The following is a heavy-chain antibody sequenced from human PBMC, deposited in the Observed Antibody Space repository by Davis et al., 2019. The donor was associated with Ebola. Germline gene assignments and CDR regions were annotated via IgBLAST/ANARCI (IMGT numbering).Heavy chain of an antibody. CDR2: ISYDGSNK. J-gene: IGHJ5*02. Sequence: GGSLRLSCAASGFTFSSYAMNWVRQAPGKGLEWVAVISYDGSNKYYADSLKGRFTISRDNSKNTLYLQMNSLRAEDTAVYYCAKPGEMATIMPNWFDPWGQGTLVTVSS. D-gene: IGHD5-24*01. V-gene: IGHV3-30*18. CDR1: GFTFSSYA. CDR3: AKPGEMATIMPNWFDP.